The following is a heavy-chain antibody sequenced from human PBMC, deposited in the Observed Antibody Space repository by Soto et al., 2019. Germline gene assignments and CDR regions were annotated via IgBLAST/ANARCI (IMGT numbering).Heavy chain of an antibody. D-gene: IGHD1-26*01. Sequence: GGSLRLSCAASGFTFSNAWMSWVRQAPGKGLEWVGRIKSKTDGGTTDYAAPVKGRFTISRDDSKNTLYLQMNSLKTEDTAVYYGTTAWELLYFDYWGQGTLVTVSS. CDR3: TTAWELLYFDY. CDR2: IKSKTDGGTT. J-gene: IGHJ4*02. CDR1: GFTFSNAW. V-gene: IGHV3-15*01.